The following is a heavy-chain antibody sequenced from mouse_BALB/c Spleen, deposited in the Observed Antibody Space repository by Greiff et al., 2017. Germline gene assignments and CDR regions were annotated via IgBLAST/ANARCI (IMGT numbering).Heavy chain of an antibody. Sequence: QVQLQQSGAELAKPGASVKMSCKASGYTFTSYWMHWVKQRPGQGLEWIGYINPSTGSTEYNQKFKDKATLTADKSSSTAYMQLSSLTSEDSAVYYCARSGSYDGYPWFAYWGQGTLVTVSA. V-gene: IGHV1-7*01. CDR3: ARSGSYDGYPWFAY. J-gene: IGHJ3*01. CDR1: GYTFTSYW. CDR2: INPSTGST. D-gene: IGHD2-3*01.